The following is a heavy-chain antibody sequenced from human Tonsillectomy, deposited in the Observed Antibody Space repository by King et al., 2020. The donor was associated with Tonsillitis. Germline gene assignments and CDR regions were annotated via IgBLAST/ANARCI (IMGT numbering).Heavy chain of an antibody. D-gene: IGHD2-2*01. CDR2: MDNSWST. CDR3: ARVVPAAPRSYYGMDV. J-gene: IGHJ6*02. Sequence: VQLQESGPGLVKPSQTLSLTCTVSGGSVSSGGYCWSWIRQHPGKGLEWIGYMDNSWSTDYNTYLKSRGTISVDTSKNQFSLKLSSVTAADTAVYYCARVVPAAPRSYYGMDVWGQGTTVTVSS. V-gene: IGHV4-31*03. CDR1: GGSVSSGGYC.